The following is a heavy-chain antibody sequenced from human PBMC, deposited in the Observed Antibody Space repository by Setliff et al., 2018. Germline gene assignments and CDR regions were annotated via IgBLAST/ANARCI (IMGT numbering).Heavy chain of an antibody. CDR1: GLSYINDW. CDR3: FGAGTCSY. Sequence: GSLRLSCTASGLSYINDWVSWVRQAPGKGLEWLASINPHGSEKYYVDSVKGRFTISRDNAKNSLSLQMNSLRTEDTAVYYCFGAGTCSYWGQGTLVTVPQ. D-gene: IGHD3-10*01. J-gene: IGHJ4*02. V-gene: IGHV3-7*01. CDR2: INPHGSEK.